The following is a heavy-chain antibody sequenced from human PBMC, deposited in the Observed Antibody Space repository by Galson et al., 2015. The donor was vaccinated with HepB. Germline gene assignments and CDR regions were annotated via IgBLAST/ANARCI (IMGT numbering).Heavy chain of an antibody. V-gene: IGHV3-30*18. D-gene: IGHD6-19*01. CDR3: AKDLMAVAGGY. CDR2: ISYDGSNK. CDR1: GFTFSSYG. Sequence: SLRLSCAASGFTFSSYGMHWVRQAPGKGLEWVAVISYDGSNKYYADSVKGRFTISRDNSKNTLYLQMNSLRAEDTAVYYCAKDLMAVAGGYWGQGTLVTVSS. J-gene: IGHJ4*02.